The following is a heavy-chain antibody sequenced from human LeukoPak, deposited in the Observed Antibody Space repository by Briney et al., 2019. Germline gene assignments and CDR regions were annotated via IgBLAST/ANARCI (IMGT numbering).Heavy chain of an antibody. CDR1: GYSISSGYY. V-gene: IGHV4-38-2*02. Sequence: SETLSLTCTVSGYSISSGYYWGWIRQPPGKGLEWIGSIYHSGSTYYNPSLKSRVTISVDTSKNQFSLKLSSVTAADTAVYYCARDQNPLPYLYDHWGQGTLITVSS. D-gene: IGHD3-16*01. CDR2: IYHSGST. J-gene: IGHJ4*02. CDR3: ARDQNPLPYLYDH.